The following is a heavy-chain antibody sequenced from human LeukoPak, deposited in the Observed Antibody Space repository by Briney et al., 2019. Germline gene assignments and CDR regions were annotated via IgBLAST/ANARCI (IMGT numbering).Heavy chain of an antibody. V-gene: IGHV1-18*04. J-gene: IGHJ3*02. D-gene: IGHD1-14*01. Sequence: ASVKVSCKASGYTFTGYYMHWVRQAPGQGLEWMGWISAYNGNTNYAQKLQGRVTMTTDTSTSTAYMELRSLRSDDTAVYYCAREAPRMAFDIWGQGTMVTVSS. CDR1: GYTFTGYY. CDR2: ISAYNGNT. CDR3: AREAPRMAFDI.